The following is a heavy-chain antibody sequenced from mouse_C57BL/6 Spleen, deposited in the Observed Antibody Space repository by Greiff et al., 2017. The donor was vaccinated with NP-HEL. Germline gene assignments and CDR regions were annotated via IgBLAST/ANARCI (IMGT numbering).Heavy chain of an antibody. CDR2: IYPGSGNT. J-gene: IGHJ2*01. D-gene: IGHD5-1*01. CDR1: GYTFTDYY. Sequence: VKLQQSGAELVRPGASVKLSCKASGYTFTDYYINWVKQRPGQGLEWIARIYPGSGNTYYNEKFKGKATLTAEKSSSTAYMQLSSLTSEDSAVYFCARWSTFDYWGQGTTLTVSS. V-gene: IGHV1-76*01. CDR3: ARWSTFDY.